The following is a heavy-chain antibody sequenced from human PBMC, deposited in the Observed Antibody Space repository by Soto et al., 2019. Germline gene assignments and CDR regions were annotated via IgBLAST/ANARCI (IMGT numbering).Heavy chain of an antibody. Sequence: EVHLVESGGGLVQPGGSLRLSCAASGFTFSSYSMNWVRQAPGKGLEWLSYISSSSTSIYYADSVKGRFTISRDNAKNSLYLQVNSLRAEDTAVYYCARPRGYSNYDDYWGQGTLVSVSS. CDR2: ISSSSTSI. J-gene: IGHJ4*02. CDR3: ARPRGYSNYDDY. V-gene: IGHV3-48*01. CDR1: GFTFSSYS. D-gene: IGHD4-4*01.